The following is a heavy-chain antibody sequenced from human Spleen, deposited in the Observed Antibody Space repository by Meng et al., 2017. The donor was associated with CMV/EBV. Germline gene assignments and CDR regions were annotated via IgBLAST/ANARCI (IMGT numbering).Heavy chain of an antibody. CDR1: GFPFDDYS. D-gene: IGHD7-27*01. J-gene: IGHJ4*02. CDR2: ITWDSFST. Sequence: GESLKISCTASGFPFDDYSMHWVRQAPGKGLEWVSLITWDSFSTYYADSVKGRFTISRDNNKNSLYLQMNSLRTEDTALYYCAKDLYELGPFDSWGQGTLVTVSS. V-gene: IGHV3-43*01. CDR3: AKDLYELGPFDS.